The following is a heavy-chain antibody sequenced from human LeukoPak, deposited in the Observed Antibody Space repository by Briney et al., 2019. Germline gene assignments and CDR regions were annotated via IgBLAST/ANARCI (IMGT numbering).Heavy chain of an antibody. CDR2: MNPNSGNT. Sequence: ASVKVSCKASGYTFTSYDVNWVRQATGQGLEWMGWMNPNSGNTGYAQKFQGRVTMTRNTSISTAYMELSSLRSEDTAVYYCARAAHVLRFLGVWGKGTTVTVSS. CDR3: ARAAHVLRFLGV. D-gene: IGHD3-3*01. CDR1: GYTFTSYD. V-gene: IGHV1-8*01. J-gene: IGHJ6*04.